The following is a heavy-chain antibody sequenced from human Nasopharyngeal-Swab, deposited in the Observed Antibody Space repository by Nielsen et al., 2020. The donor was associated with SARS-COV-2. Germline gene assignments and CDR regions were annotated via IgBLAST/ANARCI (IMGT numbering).Heavy chain of an antibody. V-gene: IGHV1-46*01. CDR2: INPSGGST. Sequence: ASVKVSCKASGYTFTNHFMHWVRQAPGQGLEWMGMINPSGGSTGYAQNFQGRVTVTRDTSTSTVYMELSSLSSEDTAVYYCARGFIVATIFHYYYYMDVWGKGTTVTVSS. CDR1: GYTFTNHF. D-gene: IGHD5-12*01. J-gene: IGHJ6*03. CDR3: ARGFIVATIFHYYYYMDV.